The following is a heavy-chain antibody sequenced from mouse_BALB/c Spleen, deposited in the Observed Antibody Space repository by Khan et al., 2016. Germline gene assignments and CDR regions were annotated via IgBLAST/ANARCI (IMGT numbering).Heavy chain of an antibody. V-gene: IGHV3-2*02. Sequence: EVQLQESGPGLVKPSQSLSLTCTVTGYSITSDYAWNWIRQFPGNKLEWMGYISYSGNTHYIPSLKSRISITRDKSKNQFCLQLNSVTTEDTATYDGAREDYSWFAYWGQGTLVTVSA. CDR2: ISYSGNT. J-gene: IGHJ3*01. D-gene: IGHD1-1*02. CDR3: AREDYSWFAY. CDR1: GYSITSDYA.